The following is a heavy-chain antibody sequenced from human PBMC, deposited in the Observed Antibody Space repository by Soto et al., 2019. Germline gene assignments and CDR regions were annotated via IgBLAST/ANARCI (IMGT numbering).Heavy chain of an antibody. CDR1: GFTFSSYA. Sequence: PGGSLRLSCAASGFTFSSYAMSWVRQAPGKGLEWVSAISGSGGSTYYADSVKGRFTISRDNSKNTLYLQMNSLRAEDTAVYYCAKGSGTAEAGRGPGGAFDIWGQGTMVTVPS. CDR2: ISGSGGST. V-gene: IGHV3-23*01. D-gene: IGHD6-19*01. J-gene: IGHJ3*02. CDR3: AKGSGTAEAGRGPGGAFDI.